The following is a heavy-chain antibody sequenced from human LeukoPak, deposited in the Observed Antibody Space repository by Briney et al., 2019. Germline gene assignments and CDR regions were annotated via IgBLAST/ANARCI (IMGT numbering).Heavy chain of an antibody. CDR3: ARRRGYPDFDY. CDR2: IFYSGRT. D-gene: IGHD3-3*01. J-gene: IGHJ4*02. Sequence: SETLSLTCTVSGGSISSYYWNWIRQPPGKGLEWIGYIFYSGRTSYNPSLKSRVTLSVDTSKNWFSLRLTSVTAADTAVYYCARRRGYPDFDYWGQGTLVTVSS. V-gene: IGHV4-59*12. CDR1: GGSISSYY.